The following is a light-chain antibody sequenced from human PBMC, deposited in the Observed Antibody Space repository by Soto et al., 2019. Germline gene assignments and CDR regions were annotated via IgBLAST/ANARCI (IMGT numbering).Light chain of an antibody. CDR2: EIS. CDR1: SSDVGGYNY. CDR3: SSYTSSSTVV. J-gene: IGLJ2*01. Sequence: QSALTQPASVSGSPGQSITVSCTGTSSDVGGYNYVSWYQQHPGKAPKLMLYEISNRPSGVSDRFSVSKSGNTASLTISGLQAEDEADYYCSSYTSSSTVVFGGVTKLTVL. V-gene: IGLV2-14*01.